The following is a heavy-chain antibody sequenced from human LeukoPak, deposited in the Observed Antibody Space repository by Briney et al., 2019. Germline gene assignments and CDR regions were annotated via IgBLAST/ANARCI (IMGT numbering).Heavy chain of an antibody. J-gene: IGHJ4*02. D-gene: IGHD6-19*01. CDR1: GLTFSSYW. CDR2: LNQDGSQK. Sequence: GGSLRLSCAASGLTFSSYWMNWVRQTPGKGLEWVVNLNQDGSQKNYVDSVRGRFTISRDNAKNSLYLQMNSVRADDTAIYYCVGRRSSSESNYWGQGTLVTVSS. CDR3: VGRRSSSESNY. V-gene: IGHV3-7*01.